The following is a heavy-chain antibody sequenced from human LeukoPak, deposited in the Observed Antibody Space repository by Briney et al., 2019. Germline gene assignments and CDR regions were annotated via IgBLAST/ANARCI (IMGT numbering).Heavy chain of an antibody. CDR3: ARGGRAYGD. V-gene: IGHV3-7*04. D-gene: IGHD3-16*01. CDR1: GFTFSNYW. J-gene: IGHJ4*02. CDR2: IKQDGSEK. Sequence: GGSLRLSCAASGFTFSNYWMSWVRQAPGKGLEWVANIKQDGSEKYYVDSVKGRFTISRDNAKNSLYLQMNSLRADDTAVHYCARGGRAYGDWGQGTLVTVSS.